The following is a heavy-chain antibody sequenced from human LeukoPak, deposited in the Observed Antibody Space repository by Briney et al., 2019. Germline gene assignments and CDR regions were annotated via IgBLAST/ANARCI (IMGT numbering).Heavy chain of an antibody. CDR1: GYTFFGYY. CDR3: ARGRGYSSGDWFDP. D-gene: IGHD6-19*01. J-gene: IGHJ5*02. Sequence: GASVNVSCKASGYTFFGYYMHWVRQAPGQGLEWMGWINPNSGGTNYAQKFQGRVTMTRDTSISTAYMELSRLRSDDTAVYYCARGRGYSSGDWFDPWGQGTLVTVSS. CDR2: INPNSGGT. V-gene: IGHV1-2*02.